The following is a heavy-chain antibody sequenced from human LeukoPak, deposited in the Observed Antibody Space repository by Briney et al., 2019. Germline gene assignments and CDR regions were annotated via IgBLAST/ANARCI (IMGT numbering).Heavy chain of an antibody. CDR2: IYSGGTT. CDR1: GFTVNSNY. CDR3: ARGYYDILTGYYYYYGMDV. D-gene: IGHD3-9*01. J-gene: IGHJ6*02. V-gene: IGHV3-53*01. Sequence: GGSLRLSCAASGFTVNSNYMSWVRQAPGKGLEWVSIIYSGGTTYYADSVKGRFTISRDNSKNTLYLQMNSLRAEDTAVYYCARGYYDILTGYYYYYGMDVWGQGTTVTVSS.